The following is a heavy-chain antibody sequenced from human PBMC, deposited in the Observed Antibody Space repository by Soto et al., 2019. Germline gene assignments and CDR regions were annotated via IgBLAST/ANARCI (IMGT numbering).Heavy chain of an antibody. Sequence: SETLSLTLTVSGGSISSGGYYWSWIRQHPGKGLEWIGYIYYSGSTYYNPSLKSRVTISVDTSKNQFSLKLSSVTAADTAVYYCARAPRSYYYYYGMDVWGQGTTVTVSS. CDR3: ARAPRSYYYYYGMDV. J-gene: IGHJ6*02. V-gene: IGHV4-31*03. CDR1: GGSISSGGYY. CDR2: IYYSGST.